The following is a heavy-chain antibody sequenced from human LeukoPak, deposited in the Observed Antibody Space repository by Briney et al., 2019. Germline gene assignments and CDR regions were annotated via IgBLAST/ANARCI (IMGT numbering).Heavy chain of an antibody. J-gene: IGHJ4*02. Sequence: PGGSLRLSCAASGFTFSSYWMSWVRQAPGKGLEWVANIKQDGSEKYYVDSVKGRFTISRDNAKNSLYLQMNSLRAEDTAVYYCARNRGPGERHQYYFDYWGQGTLVTVSS. CDR3: ARNRGPGERHQYYFDY. CDR2: IKQDGSEK. V-gene: IGHV3-7*01. D-gene: IGHD1-14*01. CDR1: GFTFSSYW.